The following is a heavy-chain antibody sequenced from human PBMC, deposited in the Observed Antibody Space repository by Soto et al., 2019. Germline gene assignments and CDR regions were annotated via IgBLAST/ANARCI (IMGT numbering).Heavy chain of an antibody. CDR2: IKSKTDGGTT. CDR3: NTRGGSYRPAWDYSSYGMDI. J-gene: IGHJ6*02. CDR1: GFSITNAW. D-gene: IGHD1-26*01. V-gene: IGHV3-15*01. Sequence: EVQLVESGGDLVKPGGSLRLSCAASGFSITNAWMTWVRQPPGKGLEWVGRIKSKTDGGTTDYVAPVKGRFTISRDDSKRTLYLQITSVKTEDTAVYYGNTRGGSYRPAWDYSSYGMDILDQGTTVTVFS.